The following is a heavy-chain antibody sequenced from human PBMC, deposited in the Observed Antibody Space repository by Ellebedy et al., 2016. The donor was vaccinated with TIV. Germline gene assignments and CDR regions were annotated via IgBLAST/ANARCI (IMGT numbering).Heavy chain of an antibody. V-gene: IGHV3-9*01. J-gene: IGHJ4*02. CDR3: ARGGYYGPPFDF. D-gene: IGHD3-22*01. CDR2: VSWNGLTV. Sequence: SLKISXAASGFTFDDYALHWVRQAPGKGLEWVSGVSWNGLTVDYADSVKGRFTISRDNGKNSLYLQMNRLRPEDTAYYYCARGGYYGPPFDFWGQGTLVTVSS. CDR1: GFTFDDYA.